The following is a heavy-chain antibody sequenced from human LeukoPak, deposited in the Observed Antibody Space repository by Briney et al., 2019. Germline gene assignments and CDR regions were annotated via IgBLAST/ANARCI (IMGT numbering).Heavy chain of an antibody. V-gene: IGHV4-4*07. D-gene: IGHD3-22*01. CDR3: ARAREGYYESSGGARWFAP. CDR1: GVSFSSYY. J-gene: IGHJ5*02. CDR2: TYTSGST. Sequence: SETLSLTCTVSGVSFSSYYWSWIRQPAGKGLEWIGHTYTSGSTNYNPSLKSRVTMSVDTSKNQFSLKLSSVTAADTAVYYCARAREGYYESSGGARWFAPWGQGTLVTVSS.